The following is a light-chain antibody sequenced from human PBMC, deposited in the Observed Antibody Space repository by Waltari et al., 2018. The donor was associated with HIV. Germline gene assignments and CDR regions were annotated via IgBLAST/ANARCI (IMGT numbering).Light chain of an antibody. CDR2: QDS. V-gene: IGLV3-1*01. J-gene: IGLJ1*01. Sequence: SYELTQPPSVSVSPGQTASITCSGDKLGDKYACWYQQKPGQSPVLVIYQDSKRPSGIPGRFSGSNSGNTATLTISGTQAMDEADYYCQAWDSSTECYVFGTGTKVTVL. CDR3: QAWDSSTECYV. CDR1: KLGDKY.